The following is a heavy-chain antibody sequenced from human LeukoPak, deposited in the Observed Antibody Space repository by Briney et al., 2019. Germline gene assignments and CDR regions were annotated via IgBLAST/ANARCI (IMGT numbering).Heavy chain of an antibody. J-gene: IGHJ4*02. CDR1: GGSISSSSYY. CDR3: ATRAPGNPTIFGVVAPSFDY. V-gene: IGHV4-39*07. D-gene: IGHD3-3*01. Sequence: SETLSLTCTVSGGSISSSSYYWVWIRQPPGKGLEWIGSIYYSGSTYYNPSLRSRVTISVDTSKNQFSLKLSSVTAADTAVYYCATRAPGNPTIFGVVAPSFDYWGQGTLVTVSS. CDR2: IYYSGST.